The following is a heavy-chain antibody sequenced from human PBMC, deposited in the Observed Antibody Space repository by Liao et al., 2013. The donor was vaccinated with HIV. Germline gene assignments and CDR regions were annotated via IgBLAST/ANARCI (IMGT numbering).Heavy chain of an antibody. CDR1: GGSISSGSYS. CDR2: IYISGRT. V-gene: IGHV4-61*02. J-gene: IGHJ4*02. Sequence: QVQLQESGPGLVKPSQTLSLTCTVSGGSISSGSYSWTWIRQPAGKGLEWIGRIYISGRTNYNPSLTRRVTISVDTSRNQFSLKLNSATAADTAVYYCARVAVADWLPNYFDYWGQGALVTVSA. D-gene: IGHD3/OR15-3a*01. CDR3: ARVAVADWLPNYFDY.